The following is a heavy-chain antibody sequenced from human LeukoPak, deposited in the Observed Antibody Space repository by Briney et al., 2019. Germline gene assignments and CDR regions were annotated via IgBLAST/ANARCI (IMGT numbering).Heavy chain of an antibody. V-gene: IGHV3-33*01. Sequence: GGSLRLSCAASGFTFSSYGMHWVRQAPGKGLEWVAVIWYDGSNKYYADSVKGRFTISRDNSKSTLYLQMNSLRPEDTAVYYCVRESSGWAFDFWGQGTLVTVSS. D-gene: IGHD6-19*01. CDR1: GFTFSSYG. CDR2: IWYDGSNK. CDR3: VRESSGWAFDF. J-gene: IGHJ4*02.